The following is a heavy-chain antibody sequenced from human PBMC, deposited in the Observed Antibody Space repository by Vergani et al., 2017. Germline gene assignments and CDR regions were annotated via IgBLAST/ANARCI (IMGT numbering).Heavy chain of an antibody. Sequence: EVQLLESGGGLVQPGESLRLSCTVSGFTFTSYGISWVRQAPGKGLEWVSGISASGGSTYYTDSVKGRFIISGDISKNTLYLQMSSLRAYDTAVYYCAKDRPRDWETPLFLFDYWGQGTLVAVSS. CDR1: GFTFTSYG. D-gene: IGHD1-26*01. J-gene: IGHJ4*02. V-gene: IGHV3-23*01. CDR3: AKDRPRDWETPLFLFDY. CDR2: ISASGGST.